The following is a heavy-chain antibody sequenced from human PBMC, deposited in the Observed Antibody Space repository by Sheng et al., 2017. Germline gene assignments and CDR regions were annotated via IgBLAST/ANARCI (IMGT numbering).Heavy chain of an antibody. V-gene: IGHV4-38-2*01. CDR1: GYSISSGYY. Sequence: QVQLQESGPGLVKPSETLSLTCAVSGYSISSGYYWGWIRQPPGRGVSGVGRIYHSGRHLLQPVPSRSCSHHISRHVQEPRSSLEAELCDRRRHAVYYCARIKRITYFVXVIISALYIWAEGRIGHRLF. CDR3: ARIKRITYFVXVIISALYI. CDR2: IYHSGRH. D-gene: IGHD3-3*01. J-gene: IGHJ3*02.